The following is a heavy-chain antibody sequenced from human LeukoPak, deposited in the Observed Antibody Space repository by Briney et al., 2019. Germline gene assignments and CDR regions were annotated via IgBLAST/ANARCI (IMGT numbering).Heavy chain of an antibody. D-gene: IGHD4-17*01. CDR1: GFTVSNNY. V-gene: IGHV3-53*01. J-gene: IGHJ4*02. Sequence: PGGSLRLSCAASGFTVSNNYMSWVRQAPGKGLEWVSIIYNGGSTYYADSVEGRFTMSRDNSKNTLYLQMNSLRAEDTAVYYCARAVSNDYAAHWGQGTLVTVSS. CDR2: IYNGGST. CDR3: ARAVSNDYAAH.